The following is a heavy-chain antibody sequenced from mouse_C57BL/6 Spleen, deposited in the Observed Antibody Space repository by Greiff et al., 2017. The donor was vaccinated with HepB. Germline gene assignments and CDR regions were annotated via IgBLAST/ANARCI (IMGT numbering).Heavy chain of an antibody. J-gene: IGHJ4*01. CDR2: ISSGGSYT. Sequence: EVKLQESGGDLVKPGGSLKLSCAASGFTFSSYGMSWVRQTPDKRLEWVATISSGGSYTYYPDSVKGRFTISRDNAKNTLYLQMSSLKSEDTAMYYCARHGGYDEAMDYWGQGTSVTGSS. CDR3: ARHGGYDEAMDY. V-gene: IGHV5-6*01. CDR1: GFTFSSYG. D-gene: IGHD2-2*01.